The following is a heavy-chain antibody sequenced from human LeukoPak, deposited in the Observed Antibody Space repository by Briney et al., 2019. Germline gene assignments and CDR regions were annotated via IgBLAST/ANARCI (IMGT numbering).Heavy chain of an antibody. V-gene: IGHV3-23*01. CDR3: ARRASVAGVFDY. Sequence: GGSLRLSCAASGFTFSSSALSWVRQAAGKGLEWVSAITPSGGGTFYADAVKGRFTISRDNSANKLFLQMNSLRAEDTAVYYCARRASVAGVFDYWGQGTLVTVSS. CDR2: ITPSGGGT. D-gene: IGHD6-19*01. J-gene: IGHJ4*02. CDR1: GFTFSSSA.